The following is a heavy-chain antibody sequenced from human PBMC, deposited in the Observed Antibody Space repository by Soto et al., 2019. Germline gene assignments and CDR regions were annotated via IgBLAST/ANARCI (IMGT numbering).Heavy chain of an antibody. CDR1: GGTFSNHA. Sequence: SVKVSCKASGGTFSNHAISWVRQAPGQGLEWVGGIIPMFPTADYAQRFQGRVTITADDSTTTVYMELSGLRSEDTAMYYCARDDATYCGGDCYRYFYYGMDVWGQGTTVTAP. CDR3: ARDDATYCGGDCYRYFYYGMDV. D-gene: IGHD2-21*02. CDR2: IIPMFPTA. V-gene: IGHV1-69*13. J-gene: IGHJ6*02.